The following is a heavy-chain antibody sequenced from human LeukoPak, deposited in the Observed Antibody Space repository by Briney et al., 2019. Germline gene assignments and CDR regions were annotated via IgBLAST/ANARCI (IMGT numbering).Heavy chain of an antibody. V-gene: IGHV3-23*01. Sequence: GGSLRLSCAASGFTFSSYAMTWVRQAPGKGLEWVSAITGSGGTTYYADTVMGRFTISRDNSKNTLYLQMNSLRAEDTAVYYCAKLQSDGLRTYYGMDVWGQGTTVTVSS. J-gene: IGHJ6*02. CDR2: ITGSGGTT. CDR1: GFTFSSYA. D-gene: IGHD4-17*01. CDR3: AKLQSDGLRTYYGMDV.